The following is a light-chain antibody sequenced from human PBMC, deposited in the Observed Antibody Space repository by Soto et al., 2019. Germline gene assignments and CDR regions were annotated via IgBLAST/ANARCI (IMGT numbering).Light chain of an antibody. CDR3: QHYNSYSEA. CDR1: QTISSW. V-gene: IGKV1-5*03. Sequence: DIQMTQSPSTLSGSVGDRVTITCRASQTISSWLAWYQQKPGKAPKLLIYKASTLKSGVPSRFSGSGSGTEFTLTIRSLPTHDFATYSCQHYNSYSEAFGQGTKVDIK. CDR2: KAS. J-gene: IGKJ1*01.